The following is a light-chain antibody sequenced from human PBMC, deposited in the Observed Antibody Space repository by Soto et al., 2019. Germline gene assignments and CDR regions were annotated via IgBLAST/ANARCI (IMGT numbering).Light chain of an antibody. Sequence: DIQMTQSPSSLSASVGDRDTITCRASRSISSYLNWYQQKPGKAPKLLIYAASSLQSGVPSRFSGSGSGTDFTLTISSLQPEDFATYYCQQSYSTPPSFGQGTKLEIK. J-gene: IGKJ2*01. V-gene: IGKV1-39*01. CDR1: RSISSY. CDR2: AAS. CDR3: QQSYSTPPS.